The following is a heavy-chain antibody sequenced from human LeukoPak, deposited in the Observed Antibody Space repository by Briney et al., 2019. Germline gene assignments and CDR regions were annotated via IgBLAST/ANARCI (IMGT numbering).Heavy chain of an antibody. CDR1: GFTVSSNY. CDR3: TRDRSYRPED. V-gene: IGHV3-66*01. J-gene: IGHJ4*02. D-gene: IGHD3-16*02. CDR2: IYSGGST. Sequence: GGSLRLSCAASGFTVSSNYMSWVRQAPGKGLEWVSVIYSGGSTYYADSVKGRFTISRDNSKNTLYLQMNSLRAEDTAVYYCTRDRSYRPEDWGQGTLVTVSS.